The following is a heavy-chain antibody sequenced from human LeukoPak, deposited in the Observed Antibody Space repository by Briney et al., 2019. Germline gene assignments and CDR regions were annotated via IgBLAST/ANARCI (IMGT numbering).Heavy chain of an antibody. CDR3: ARHRSDTGGKKGVNWFDP. CDR2: IYFGGTT. D-gene: IGHD4-23*01. J-gene: IGHJ5*02. Sequence: PSETLSLTCSVSGGSIKNYYWSWIRQPPGKGLEWLGNIYFGGTTDYNSSLKSRLTISVDTFKNQLSLNLQSVTAADTATYYCARHRSDTGGKKGVNWFDPWGQGTLVTVSS. V-gene: IGHV4-59*01. CDR1: GGSIKNYY.